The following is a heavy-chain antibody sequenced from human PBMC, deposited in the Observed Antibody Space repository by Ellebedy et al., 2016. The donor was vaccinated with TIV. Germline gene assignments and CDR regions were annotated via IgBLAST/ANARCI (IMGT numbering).Heavy chain of an antibody. CDR2: IATDGRA. J-gene: IGHJ4*02. CDR1: GGSMGTGDYY. CDR3: ARDDFDGFHNEGPSDD. Sequence: GGSLRLXXIVSGGSMGTGDYYWSWVRQAPGKGLLWVSNIATDGRARYADSVEGRFTISRDNAKNTLYLQMSSLRAEDTAVYYCARDDFDGFHNEGPSDDWGQGTLVTVSS. D-gene: IGHD5-24*01. V-gene: IGHV3-74*01.